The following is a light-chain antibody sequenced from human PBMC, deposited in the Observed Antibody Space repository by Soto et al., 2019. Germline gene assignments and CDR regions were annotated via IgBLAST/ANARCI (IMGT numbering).Light chain of an antibody. CDR3: QQYFSFPWT. V-gene: IGKV4-1*01. CDR1: QSVLYSSNNKNY. CDR2: WAS. Sequence: DIVMTQSPDSLAVSLGERATINCKSSQSVLYSSNNKNYLAWYQQRPGQPPNLLIYWASTRESGVPDRFSGSGSGTDFTLTISSLQDEDVASYYCQQYFSFPWTFGQGTKVEIK. J-gene: IGKJ1*01.